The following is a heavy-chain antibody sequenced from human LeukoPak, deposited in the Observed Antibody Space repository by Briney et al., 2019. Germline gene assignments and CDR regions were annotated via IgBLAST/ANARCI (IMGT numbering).Heavy chain of an antibody. CDR1: GDSISSSSYY. J-gene: IGHJ5*02. CDR3: ARSKINWFDP. V-gene: IGHV4-39*02. Sequence: SETLSLTCPVSGDSISSSSYYWGWIRQPPGKGLEWIGSIHQGQSTFYNPSLKSRVTISVDTSKNHFSLKLNSVTAADTAVYYCARSKINWFDPWGQGTLLTVSS. CDR2: IHQGQST.